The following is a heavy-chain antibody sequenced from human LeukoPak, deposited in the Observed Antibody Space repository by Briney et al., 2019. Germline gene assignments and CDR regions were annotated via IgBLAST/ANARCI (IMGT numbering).Heavy chain of an antibody. CDR3: ARNIATRGWYFDL. J-gene: IGHJ2*01. Sequence: SETLSLTCAVSGYSISSGYYWGWIRQPPGKGLEWIGEINHSGSTNYNPSLKSRVTISVDTSKNQFSLKVSSVTAADTAVYYCARNIATRGWYFDLWGRGTLVTVSS. CDR2: INHSGST. D-gene: IGHD6-6*01. V-gene: IGHV4-38-2*01. CDR1: GYSISSGYY.